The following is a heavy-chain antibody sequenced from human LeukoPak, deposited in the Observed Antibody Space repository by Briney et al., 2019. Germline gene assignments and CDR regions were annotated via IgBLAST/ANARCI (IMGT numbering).Heavy chain of an antibody. D-gene: IGHD5-18*01. CDR1: GFTFSSYA. CDR2: ISYDGSNK. Sequence: PGGSLRISCAASGFTFSSYAMHWVRQAPGNGLEWVAVISYDGSNKYYADSVKGRFTISRDNSKNTLYLQMNSLRAEDTAVYYCARVQRNSSGTGLFDYWGQGTLVTVPS. CDR3: ARVQRNSSGTGLFDY. V-gene: IGHV3-30-3*01. J-gene: IGHJ4*02.